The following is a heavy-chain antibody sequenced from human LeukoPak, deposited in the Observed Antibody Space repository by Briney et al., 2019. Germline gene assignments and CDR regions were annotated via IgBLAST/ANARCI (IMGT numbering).Heavy chain of an antibody. J-gene: IGHJ4*02. CDR3: AKDIYYYGSGSYPAAFDY. CDR1: GFTFSSYG. D-gene: IGHD3-10*01. V-gene: IGHV3-30*18. Sequence: PGGSLRLSCAASGFTFSSYGMHWVRQAPGKGLEWVAVISYDGSNKYYADSVKGRFTISRDNSKNTLYLQMNSLRAEDTAVYYCAKDIYYYGSGSYPAAFDYWGQGTLVTVSS. CDR2: ISYDGSNK.